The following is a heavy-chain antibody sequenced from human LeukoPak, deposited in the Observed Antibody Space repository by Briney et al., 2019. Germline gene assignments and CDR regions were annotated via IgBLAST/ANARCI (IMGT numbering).Heavy chain of an antibody. CDR1: GYTFTSYD. Sequence: ASVKVSCKASGYTFTSYDINWVRQATGQGLEWMGGIIPIFGTANYAQKFQGRVTITTDESTSTAYMELSSLRSEDTAVYYCARDRSSDYYDSSGYFDYWGQGTLVTVSS. J-gene: IGHJ4*02. CDR3: ARDRSSDYYDSSGYFDY. D-gene: IGHD3-22*01. CDR2: IIPIFGTA. V-gene: IGHV1-69*05.